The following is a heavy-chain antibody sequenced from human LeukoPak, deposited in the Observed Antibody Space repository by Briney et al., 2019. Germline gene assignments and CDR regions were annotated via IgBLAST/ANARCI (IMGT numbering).Heavy chain of an antibody. CDR3: ARDSHIAVAVPDY. CDR2: IYYSGST. CDR1: GGSISSSSYY. Sequence: SETLSLTCTVSGGSISSSSYYWGWIRQPPGKGLEWIGSIYYSGSTYYNPSLKSRVTISVDTSKNQFSLKLSSVTAADTAVYYCARDSHIAVAVPDYWGQGTLVTVSS. V-gene: IGHV4-39*07. D-gene: IGHD6-19*01. J-gene: IGHJ4*02.